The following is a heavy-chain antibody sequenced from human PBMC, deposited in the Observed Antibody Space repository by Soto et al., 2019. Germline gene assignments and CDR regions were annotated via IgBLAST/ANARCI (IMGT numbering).Heavy chain of an antibody. CDR3: ARDPRSITGTTSSEDFQH. V-gene: IGHV1-69*01. CDR2: IIPLLGIT. Sequence: QAQLMQSGAEGQKPGSSVKVSCKASGGTVSGYAINWVRQAPGQGLEWMGGIIPLLGITDYGQKFQGRITIAADESTGTAYMDLRGLRSEDTAIYYCARDPRSITGTTSSEDFQHWGQGTLVSVSS. CDR1: GGTVSGYA. J-gene: IGHJ1*01. D-gene: IGHD1-20*01.